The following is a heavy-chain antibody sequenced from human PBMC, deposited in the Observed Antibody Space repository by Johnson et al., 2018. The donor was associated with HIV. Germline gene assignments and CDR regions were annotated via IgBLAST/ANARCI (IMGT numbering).Heavy chain of an antibody. CDR2: ISYDGSNK. V-gene: IGHV3-30*14. D-gene: IGHD6-13*01. Sequence: QVLLVESGGGVVQPGRSLRLSCAASGFTFSSYAMHWVRQAPGKGLEWVAVISYDGSNKYYADSVKGRFIISRDNSKNTLYLQMNSLRAEDTAVYYCARGKGAAAGLGAFDIWGQGTMVTVSS. CDR3: ARGKGAAAGLGAFDI. J-gene: IGHJ3*02. CDR1: GFTFSSYA.